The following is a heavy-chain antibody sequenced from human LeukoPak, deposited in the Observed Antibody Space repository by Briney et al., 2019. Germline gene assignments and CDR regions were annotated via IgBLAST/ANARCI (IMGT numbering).Heavy chain of an antibody. CDR2: IDDNGST. V-gene: IGHV4-4*09. CDR3: ARVTFWSGYSPGYYYYMDV. CDR1: GGSISRYY. D-gene: IGHD3-3*01. Sequence: PSGTLSLTCTVSGGSISRYYWSWIRQPPGKGLEWIGYIDDNGSTKYNPSLKSRVTISVDTSKNQFSVKLNSVTAADTAVYYCARVTFWSGYSPGYYYYMDVWGQGTTVTVSS. J-gene: IGHJ6*02.